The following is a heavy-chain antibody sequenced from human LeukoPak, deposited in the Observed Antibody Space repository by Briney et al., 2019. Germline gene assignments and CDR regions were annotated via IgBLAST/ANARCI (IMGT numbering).Heavy chain of an antibody. CDR1: GFTFSSYC. CDR2: INSSSCK. V-gene: IGHV3-48*01. Sequence: GESLRLSCAASGFTFSSYCLNWVRQAPGKGLEWVAYINSSSCKYYPQSVKGRFTISRDNAQNSRYLDMNTLRAEDTFLYYCARDGYNSRNFDYGVEGGLVTVCS. J-gene: IGHJ4*02. CDR3: ARDGYNSRNFDY. D-gene: IGHD5-24*01.